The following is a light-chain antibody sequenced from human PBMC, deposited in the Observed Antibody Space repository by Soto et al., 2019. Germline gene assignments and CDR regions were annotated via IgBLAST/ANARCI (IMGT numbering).Light chain of an antibody. CDR1: YSNTGDNS. CDR3: AAWDDSLNGWV. Sequence: QSVLTQPPSVSAAPGQRVTISCSGSYSNTGDNSVSWYQQLPGKAPKLLIYYDDLLPSGVSDRFSGSKSGTSASLAISGLPAEDDADYTCAAWDDSLNGWVFGGGTKLTVL. CDR2: YDD. J-gene: IGLJ3*02. V-gene: IGLV1-36*01.